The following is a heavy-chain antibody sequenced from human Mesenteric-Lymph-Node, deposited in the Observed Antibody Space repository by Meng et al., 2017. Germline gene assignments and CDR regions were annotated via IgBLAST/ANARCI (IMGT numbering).Heavy chain of an antibody. Sequence: SETLSLTCAVSGGSISSSDWNWIRQPAGEGLEWIGRIYPNGKTNYNPSLRSRVTIAIDTSKNQFSLKLSSVTAADTAVYYCARGRFNGFYYYYGMDVWGQGTTVTVSS. V-gene: IGHV4-4*07. CDR1: GGSISSSD. J-gene: IGHJ6*02. D-gene: IGHD3-16*01. CDR3: ARGRFNGFYYYYGMDV. CDR2: IYPNGKT.